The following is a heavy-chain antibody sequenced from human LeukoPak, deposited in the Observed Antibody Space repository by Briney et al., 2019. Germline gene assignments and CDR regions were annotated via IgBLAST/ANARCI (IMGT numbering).Heavy chain of an antibody. V-gene: IGHV3-21*01. J-gene: IGHJ4*02. CDR2: ISSSSSYI. Sequence: PGGSLRLSCAASGFTFSNAWMNWVRQAPGKGLEWVSSISSSSSYIYYADSVKGRFTISRDNAKNSLYLQMNSLRAEDTAVYYCASGSRSGHFNDYWGQGTLVTVSS. CDR1: GFTFSNAW. D-gene: IGHD3-10*01. CDR3: ASGSRSGHFNDY.